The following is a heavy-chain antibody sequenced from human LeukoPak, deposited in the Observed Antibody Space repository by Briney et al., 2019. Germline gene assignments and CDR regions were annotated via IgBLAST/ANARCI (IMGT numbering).Heavy chain of an antibody. D-gene: IGHD6-13*01. CDR3: ARGPTSKSSSWSFDY. J-gene: IGHJ4*02. CDR2: INPSGGST. V-gene: IGHV1-46*01. CDR1: GYTFTGYY. Sequence: GASVKVSCKASGYTFTGYYMHWVRQAPGQGLEWMGIINPSGGSTSYAQKFQGRVTMTRDTSTSTVYMELSSLRSEDTAVYYCARGPTSKSSSWSFDYWGQGTLVTVSS.